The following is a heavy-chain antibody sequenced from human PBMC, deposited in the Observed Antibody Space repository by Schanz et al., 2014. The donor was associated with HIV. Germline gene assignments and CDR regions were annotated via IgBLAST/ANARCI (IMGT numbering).Heavy chain of an antibody. CDR3: ARVSGWSSFDY. J-gene: IGHJ4*02. CDR2: IIPIFGTT. D-gene: IGHD6-13*01. Sequence: QMRLVQSGAELKKPGSSVKVSCKASGGTFSSYGISWVRQAPGQGLEWIGGIIPIFGTTNYAQKFQGRVTITADESTSTAYMELSSLRSEDTALYYCARVSGWSSFDYWGQGTLVIVSS. V-gene: IGHV1-69*01. CDR1: GGTFSSYG.